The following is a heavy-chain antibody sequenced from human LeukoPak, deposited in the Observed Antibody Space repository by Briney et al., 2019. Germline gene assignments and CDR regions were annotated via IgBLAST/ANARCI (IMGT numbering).Heavy chain of an antibody. CDR1: GFTFSSYW. V-gene: IGHV3-7*01. Sequence: GGSLRLSCAASGFTFSSYWMSWVRQAPGKGLEWVANIKRDGSEKYYVDSVKGRFTISRDNAKNSLYLQMNSLRAEDTAVYYCARDPSGYSSGPSPDYFDYWGQGTLVTVSS. CDR3: ARDPSGYSSGPSPDYFDY. D-gene: IGHD6-19*01. CDR2: IKRDGSEK. J-gene: IGHJ4*02.